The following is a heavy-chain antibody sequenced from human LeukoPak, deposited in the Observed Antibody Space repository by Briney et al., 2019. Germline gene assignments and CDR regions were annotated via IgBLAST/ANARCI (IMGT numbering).Heavy chain of an antibody. CDR3: ARDRGTYYYDSSGYYPPYYFDY. CDR1: GFTFSSYA. D-gene: IGHD3-22*01. V-gene: IGHV3-30-3*01. J-gene: IGHJ4*02. CDR2: ISYDGSNK. Sequence: GGSLRLSCAASGFTFSSYAMHWVRQAPGKGLEWVAVISYDGSNKYYADSVKGRFTISRDNSKNTLYLQMNSLRAEDTAVYYCARDRGTYYYDSSGYYPPYYFDYWGQGTLVTVSS.